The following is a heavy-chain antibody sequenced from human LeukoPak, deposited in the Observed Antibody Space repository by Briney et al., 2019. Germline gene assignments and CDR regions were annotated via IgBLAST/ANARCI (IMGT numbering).Heavy chain of an antibody. CDR3: ARGLRFRGWFDP. J-gene: IGHJ5*02. Sequence: GASVKVSCKASGYTFTGYYMHWVRQAPGQGLEWMGWINPNSGGTNYAQKFQGRVTITRNTSISTAYMELSSLRSEDTAVYYCARGLRFRGWFDPWGQGTLVTVSS. D-gene: IGHD3-3*01. CDR2: INPNSGGT. CDR1: GYTFTGYY. V-gene: IGHV1-2*02.